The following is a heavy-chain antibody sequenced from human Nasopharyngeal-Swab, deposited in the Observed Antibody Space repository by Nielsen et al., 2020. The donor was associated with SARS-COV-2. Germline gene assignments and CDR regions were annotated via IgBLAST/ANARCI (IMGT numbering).Heavy chain of an antibody. CDR1: GASITTSY. V-gene: IGHV4-59*08. D-gene: IGHD1-26*01. CDR2: IHYSGST. J-gene: IGHJ4*02. Sequence: ESLKISCTVSGASITTSYWSWIRQPPGKGLEWIGYIHYSGSTNYNPSLKSRVTISVDTSKNQLSLKLSSVTAADTAVYYCASSGSYLGADYWGQGTLVTVSS. CDR3: ASSGSYLGADY.